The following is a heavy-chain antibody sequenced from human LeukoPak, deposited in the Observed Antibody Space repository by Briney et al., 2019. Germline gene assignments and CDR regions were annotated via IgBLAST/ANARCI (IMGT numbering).Heavy chain of an antibody. CDR2: IYYSGST. CDR3: VRGSTLRHYQY. D-gene: IGHD3-16*01. V-gene: IGHV4-39*01. J-gene: IGHJ4*02. CDR1: GGSVTTSTYY. Sequence: PSETLSLTCTVSGGSVTTSTYYWGWIRRPPGKGLEWIGSIYYSGSTYYNPSLKSRVTVSVDTSKNQFSLNLSSVTAADTAVYYCVRGSTLRHYQYWGQGTLVTVSS.